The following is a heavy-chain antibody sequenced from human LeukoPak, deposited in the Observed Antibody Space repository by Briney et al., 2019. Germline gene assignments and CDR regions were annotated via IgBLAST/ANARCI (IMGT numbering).Heavy chain of an antibody. J-gene: IGHJ2*01. CDR2: ISAYNGNT. CDR1: GYTFTSYG. CDR3: ARAGWVAAAGFPRYWYFDL. Sequence: ASVKVSCKASGYTFTSYGISWVRQAPGQGLEWMGWISAYNGNTNYAQKRQGRVTMTTDTSTSTAYMELRSLRSDDTAVYYCARAGWVAAAGFPRYWYFDLWGRGTLVTVSS. D-gene: IGHD6-13*01. V-gene: IGHV1-18*04.